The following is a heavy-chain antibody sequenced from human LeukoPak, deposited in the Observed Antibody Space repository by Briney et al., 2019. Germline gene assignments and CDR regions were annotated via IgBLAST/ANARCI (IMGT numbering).Heavy chain of an antibody. Sequence: GGSLRLSCAASGFTFSSYWMHWVRQAPGKGLVWVSCINSDGSSTRYADSVKGRFTISRDNSKNSLYLQMNSLRTEDTALYYCAKDIELVRSLLGGDDHWGQGTLVTVSS. V-gene: IGHV3-74*01. J-gene: IGHJ5*02. CDR2: INSDGSST. CDR3: AKDIELVRSLLGGDDH. CDR1: GFTFSSYW. D-gene: IGHD3-16*01.